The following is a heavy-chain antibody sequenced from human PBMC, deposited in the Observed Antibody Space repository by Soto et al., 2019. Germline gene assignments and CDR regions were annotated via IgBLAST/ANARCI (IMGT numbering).Heavy chain of an antibody. V-gene: IGHV3-30*18. CDR2: ISYDGSNK. CDR1: GFTFNSYG. CDR3: AKDQRDYGDYYYHVMDV. Sequence: QVQLVESGGGVVQPGRSLRLSCAASGFTFNSYGINWVRQAPGKGLEWVAVISYDGSNKYYVDSVKGRFTISRDNSKKMVYLQMNSVRGEDAAVYYCAKDQRDYGDYYYHVMDVWGQGTTVTVCS. D-gene: IGHD4-17*01. J-gene: IGHJ6*02.